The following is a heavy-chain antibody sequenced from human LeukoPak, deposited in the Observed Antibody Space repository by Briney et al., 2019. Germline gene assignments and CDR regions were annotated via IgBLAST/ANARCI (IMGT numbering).Heavy chain of an antibody. CDR3: ARASTFYYDSYGY. Sequence: ASVKVSCKASGYTFTSYGISWVRQAPGQGLEWMGIINPSGGSTSYAQKFQGRVTMTRDMSTSTVYMELSSLRSEDTAVYYCARASTFYYDSYGYWGQGTLVTVSS. V-gene: IGHV1-46*01. D-gene: IGHD3-22*01. CDR1: GYTFTSYG. J-gene: IGHJ4*02. CDR2: INPSGGST.